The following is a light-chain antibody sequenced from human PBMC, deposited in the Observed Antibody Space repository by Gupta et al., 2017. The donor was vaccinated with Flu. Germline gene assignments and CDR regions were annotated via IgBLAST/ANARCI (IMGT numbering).Light chain of an antibody. V-gene: IGLV1-40*01. J-gene: IGLJ1*01. CDR3: QSYDSSLSGEV. CDR1: SCNSGASMD. CDR2: GND. Sequence: VTSTCTGSSCNSGASMDVHWYQQLPGRAPKLLIYGNDNRPSGVPDRFSGSKSDSSASPAITGPHAGDEAEDDCQSYDSSLSGEVFGTGTKVTVL.